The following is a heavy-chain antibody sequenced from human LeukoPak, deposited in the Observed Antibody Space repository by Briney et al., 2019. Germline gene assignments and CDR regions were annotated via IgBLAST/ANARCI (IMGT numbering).Heavy chain of an antibody. J-gene: IGHJ4*02. Sequence: SETLSLTCTVSGGSISSYYWSWIRQPPGKGLEWIGYIYYSGSTNYNPSLKSRVTISVDTSKNQFSLKLSSVTAADTAVYYCARHAQWLRYIDYWGQGTLVTVPS. V-gene: IGHV4-59*08. CDR2: IYYSGST. D-gene: IGHD5-12*01. CDR1: GGSISSYY. CDR3: ARHAQWLRYIDY.